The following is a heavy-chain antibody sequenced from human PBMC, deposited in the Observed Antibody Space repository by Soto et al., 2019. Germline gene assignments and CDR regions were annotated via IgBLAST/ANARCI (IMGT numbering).Heavy chain of an antibody. CDR2: IDVGGGGT. J-gene: IGHJ4*02. V-gene: IGHV3-23*01. Sequence: GGSLRLSCAASGFTLSSCVMSWARQAPGKGLEWVSGIDVGGGGTYYADSVKGRFTISRDNSKNTLYLQMNSLRADDTAVYYCAKGPEQLVHGVFDYWGQGTLVTVSS. D-gene: IGHD6-6*01. CDR3: AKGPEQLVHGVFDY. CDR1: GFTLSSCV.